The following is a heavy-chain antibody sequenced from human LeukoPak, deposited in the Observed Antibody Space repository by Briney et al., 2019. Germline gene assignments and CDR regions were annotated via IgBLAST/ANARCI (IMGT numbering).Heavy chain of an antibody. CDR1: GGSISSYY. Sequence: PSETLSLNCTVSGGSISSYYWSWIRQPAGKGLEWIGRIYTSGSTNYNPSLKSRVTMSVDTSKNQFSLKLTSVTAADTAVYYCARLVVITTFDWFDPWGQGTLVTVSS. J-gene: IGHJ5*02. CDR3: ARLVVITTFDWFDP. D-gene: IGHD3-22*01. V-gene: IGHV4-4*07. CDR2: IYTSGST.